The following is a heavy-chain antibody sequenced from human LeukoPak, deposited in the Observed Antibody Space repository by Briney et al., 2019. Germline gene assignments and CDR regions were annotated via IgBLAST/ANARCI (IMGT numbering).Heavy chain of an antibody. CDR3: AREYSNLRYFDY. V-gene: IGHV4-59*01. J-gene: IGHJ4*02. Sequence: KASETLSLTCTVSGGSISSYYWSWIRQPPGKGLEWIGYIHDRGSTSYNPSLKSRVAISLDTSKNQFSLNLSSVTAADTAVYYCAREYSNLRYFDYWGQGTLVTVSS. CDR1: GGSISSYY. CDR2: IHDRGST. D-gene: IGHD4-11*01.